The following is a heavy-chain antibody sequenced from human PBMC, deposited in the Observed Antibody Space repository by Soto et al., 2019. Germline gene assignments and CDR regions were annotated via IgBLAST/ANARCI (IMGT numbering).Heavy chain of an antibody. CDR1: GFTFSVFA. J-gene: IGHJ4*02. V-gene: IGHV3-23*01. D-gene: IGHD1-1*01. Sequence: EVQLLESGGGLVQPGGSLRLSCAASGFTFSVFAMSWVRQAPGKGLEWVSAISSNGGTTFYADVVKGRFTISRDNSKNTLYLQMSSLRAEDTAVYYCANSFSPSITNWHAHCDHWGQGTLVTVSS. CDR2: ISSNGGTT. CDR3: ANSFSPSITNWHAHCDH.